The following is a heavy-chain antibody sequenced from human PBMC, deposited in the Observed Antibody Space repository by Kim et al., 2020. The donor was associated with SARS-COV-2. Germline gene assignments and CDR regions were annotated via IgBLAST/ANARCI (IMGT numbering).Heavy chain of an antibody. V-gene: IGHV3-74*01. D-gene: IGHD1-26*01. J-gene: IGHJ4*02. CDR3: ARGSGSYGFDS. CDR2: INADRSVI. Sequence: GGSLRLSCAASGFTFSSHWMHWVRQATGKGPVWVSRINADRSVIEYAASVKGRFTISRDNAKSKLDLQMNSLRPEATAVYYCARGSGSYGFDSWGQG. CDR1: GFTFSSHW.